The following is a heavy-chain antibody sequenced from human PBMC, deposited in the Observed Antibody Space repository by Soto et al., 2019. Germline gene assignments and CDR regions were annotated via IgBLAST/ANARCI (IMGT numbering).Heavy chain of an antibody. J-gene: IGHJ6*02. D-gene: IGHD3-16*01. CDR2: IFSSGTT. CDR1: GDSISSGNKY. CDR3: ARVPSPFDYYYAVDV. V-gene: IGHV4-30-4*01. Sequence: PSETLSLTCTVSGDSISSGNKYWSWIRQAPGKGLEWIGYIFSSGTTYYNPSLKSRLTMSLDTSQNQCSLRLASVTDADSAVYYCARVPSPFDYYYAVDVWGQGTTVTVPS.